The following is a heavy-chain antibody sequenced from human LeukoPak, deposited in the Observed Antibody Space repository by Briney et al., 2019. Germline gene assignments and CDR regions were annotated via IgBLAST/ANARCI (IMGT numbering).Heavy chain of an antibody. CDR1: GFSFSTSW. Sequence: GGSLRLSCAASGFSFSTSWMTWVRQTPGKGLELVANMNIDGSRRYHGDSVEGRFTISRDNTMNSLYLQMSSLRAEDTAVYYCATDRGWRTSGYYLYYFEYWGQGTLVTYSS. CDR3: ATDRGWRTSGYYLYYFEY. CDR2: MNIDGSRR. J-gene: IGHJ4*02. V-gene: IGHV3-7*01. D-gene: IGHD3-3*01.